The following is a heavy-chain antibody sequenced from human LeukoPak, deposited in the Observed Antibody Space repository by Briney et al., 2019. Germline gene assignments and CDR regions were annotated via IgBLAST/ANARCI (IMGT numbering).Heavy chain of an antibody. D-gene: IGHD1-26*01. V-gene: IGHV4-34*01. CDR1: GGSFSGYY. Sequence: PPETLSLTCAVYGGSFSGYYWSWIRQPPGKGLEWIGEINHSGSTNYNPSLKSRVTISVDTSKNQFSLKLSSVTAADTAVYYCARGEWDLLFDYWGQGTLVTVSS. CDR3: ARGEWDLLFDY. J-gene: IGHJ4*02. CDR2: INHSGST.